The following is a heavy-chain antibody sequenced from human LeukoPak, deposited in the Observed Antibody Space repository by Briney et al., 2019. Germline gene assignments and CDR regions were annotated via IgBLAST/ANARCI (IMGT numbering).Heavy chain of an antibody. V-gene: IGHV4-4*09. CDR1: GGSIGTDY. Sequence: SETLSLTCSVSGGSIGTDYWSWIRQPPGRRLEWIGFVYSRGSPTYNPSFQSRVAMSIDMSKNQFPLNLSSVTAADTAVYYCARHVSWYSGGFELWGQGTMVTVSS. CDR3: ARHVSWYSGGFEL. CDR2: VYSRGSP. D-gene: IGHD2-15*01. J-gene: IGHJ3*01.